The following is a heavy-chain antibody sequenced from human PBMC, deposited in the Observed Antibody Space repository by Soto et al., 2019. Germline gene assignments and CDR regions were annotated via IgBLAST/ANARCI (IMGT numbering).Heavy chain of an antibody. CDR1: EFTFSSYA. Sequence: EVQLLESGGGLVQPGGSLRLSCVASEFTFSSYAMSWVRQAPGKGLEWVSAISGSGGGTYYADSVKGRFTISRDNSKNTLHLQMNSLRAEDTAVYYGPKDHEVVVLQAAIYCGQGTRVTVAS. CDR3: PKDHEVVVLQAAIY. D-gene: IGHD2-2*01. V-gene: IGHV3-23*01. CDR2: ISGSGGGT. J-gene: IGHJ4*02.